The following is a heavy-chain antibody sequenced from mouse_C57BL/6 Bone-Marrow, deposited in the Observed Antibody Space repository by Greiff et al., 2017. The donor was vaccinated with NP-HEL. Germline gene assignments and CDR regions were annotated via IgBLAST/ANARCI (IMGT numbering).Heavy chain of an antibody. CDR2: IYPGDGDT. Sequence: QVKLQESGAELVKPGASVKISCKASGYAFSSYWMNWVKQRPGKGLEWIGQIYPGDGDTNYNGKFKDKASLTADKSSSTAYMQLSSLTAEDSAVYFCARGAYWGQGTLVTVSA. CDR3: ARGAY. CDR1: GYAFSSYW. V-gene: IGHV1-80*01. J-gene: IGHJ3*01.